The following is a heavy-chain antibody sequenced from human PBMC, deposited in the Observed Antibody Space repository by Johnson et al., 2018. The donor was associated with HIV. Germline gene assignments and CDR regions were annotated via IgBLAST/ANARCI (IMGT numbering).Heavy chain of an antibody. Sequence: VQLVESGGGVVRPGGSLRLSCEASGFTFDDYAMHWVRQAPGKGLEWVSGISWNSGSIGYADSVKGRFTISRDNAKNSLYLQMNSLRAEDTALYYCAKDIERTFDIWGQGTMVTVSS. CDR2: ISWNSGSI. V-gene: IGHV3-9*01. J-gene: IGHJ3*02. D-gene: IGHD5-24*01. CDR1: GFTFDDYA. CDR3: AKDIERTFDI.